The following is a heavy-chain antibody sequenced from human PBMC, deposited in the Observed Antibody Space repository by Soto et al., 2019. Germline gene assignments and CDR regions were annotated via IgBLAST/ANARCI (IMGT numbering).Heavy chain of an antibody. CDR3: ARGRYSSSLGFNYYGMDV. CDR1: GYTFTSYD. CDR2: MNPNSGNT. D-gene: IGHD6-6*01. Sequence: VASVKVSCKASGYTFTSYDINWVRQATGQGLEWMGWMNPNSGNTGYAQKFQGRVTMTRNTSISTAYMELSSLRSEDTAVYYCARGRYSSSLGFNYYGMDVWGQGTTVTVSS. V-gene: IGHV1-8*01. J-gene: IGHJ6*02.